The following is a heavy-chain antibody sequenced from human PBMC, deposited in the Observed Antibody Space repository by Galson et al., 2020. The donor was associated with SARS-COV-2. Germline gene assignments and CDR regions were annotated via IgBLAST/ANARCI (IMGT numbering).Heavy chain of an antibody. CDR3: VRRGSSSSGLEY. CDR2: INGVGSRT. D-gene: IGHD6-6*01. J-gene: IGHJ4*02. V-gene: IGHV3-74*01. CDR1: GFTLRTYW. Sequence: GGSLRLPCAAPGFTLRTYWMHWVPRGQGKGLFWVSRINGVGSRTSYPDSVKGRFTIPRENAKNTRYLQRNSRRAEDAAVYYCVRRGSSSSGLEYWGQGTMVTVSS.